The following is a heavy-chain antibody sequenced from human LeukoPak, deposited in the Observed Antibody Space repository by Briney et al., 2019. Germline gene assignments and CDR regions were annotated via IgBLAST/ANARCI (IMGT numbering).Heavy chain of an antibody. CDR1: GYSFTNYD. CDR3: ARVGPAAHFYFDY. CDR2: VNPNSGNT. Sequence: ASVKVSCKPSGYSFTNYDINWVRQAPGQGLEWMGWVNPNSGNTGYAQKFQGRVTMTRDTSISTVYMELTSLTSEDTAVYYCARVGPAAHFYFDYWGQGTLVTVSP. J-gene: IGHJ4*02. D-gene: IGHD2-2*01. V-gene: IGHV1-8*02.